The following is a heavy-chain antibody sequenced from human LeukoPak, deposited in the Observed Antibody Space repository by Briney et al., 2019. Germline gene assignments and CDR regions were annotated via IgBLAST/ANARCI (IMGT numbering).Heavy chain of an antibody. CDR1: GGSITSGDYY. D-gene: IGHD4-23*01. J-gene: IGHJ4*02. CDR2: IYYSGST. Sequence: SETLSLTCTVSGGSITSGDYYWGWIRQPPGKGLEWIGYIYYSGSTYYNPSLKSRVTISVDTSKNQCSLKLSSVTAADTAVYHCARDPAYGGNPGFDYWGQGTLVTVSS. CDR3: ARDPAYGGNPGFDY. V-gene: IGHV4-30-4*08.